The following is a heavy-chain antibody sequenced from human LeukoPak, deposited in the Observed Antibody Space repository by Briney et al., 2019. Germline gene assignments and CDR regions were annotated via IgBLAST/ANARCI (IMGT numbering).Heavy chain of an antibody. J-gene: IGHJ2*01. V-gene: IGHV4-39*07. Sequence: SETLSLTCTVSGGSIRSSYYYWGWIRQPPGTGLEWIGSIYDSGSTYYNPSLKSRVTISVDTSKNQFSLKLSSVTAADTAVYYCARDPNFDGHPFKPGSGWYFDLWGRGTLVTVSS. CDR1: GGSIRSSYYY. CDR3: ARDPNFDGHPFKPGSGWYFDL. D-gene: IGHD3-9*01. CDR2: IYDSGST.